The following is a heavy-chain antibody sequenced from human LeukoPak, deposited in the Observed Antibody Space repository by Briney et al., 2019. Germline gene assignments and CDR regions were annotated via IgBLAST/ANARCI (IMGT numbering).Heavy chain of an antibody. CDR2: TSYDGSKK. CDR1: GFTFSSYG. D-gene: IGHD3-22*01. CDR3: AKERHYYDSNAYSFDY. V-gene: IGHV3-30*18. J-gene: IGHJ4*02. Sequence: GGSLRLSCAASGFTFSSYGMHWVRQAPGKGLEWVAVTSYDGSKKYYADSVKGRFTISRDNSQNTLYLQMNSLRAEDTAVYYCAKERHYYDSNAYSFDYWGQGTLVTVSS.